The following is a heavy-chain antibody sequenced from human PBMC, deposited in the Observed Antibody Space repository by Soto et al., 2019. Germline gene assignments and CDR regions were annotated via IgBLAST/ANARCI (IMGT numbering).Heavy chain of an antibody. CDR3: ARVVIFYDSSGLDAFDI. Sequence: ASVKVSCKASGYTFTSYGISWVRQAPGQGLEWMGWISAYNGNTNYAQKLQGRVTMTTDTSTSTAYMELRSLRSDDTAVYYCARVVIFYDSSGLDAFDIWAQGTMVTVSS. CDR1: GYTFTSYG. J-gene: IGHJ3*02. V-gene: IGHV1-18*01. CDR2: ISAYNGNT. D-gene: IGHD3-22*01.